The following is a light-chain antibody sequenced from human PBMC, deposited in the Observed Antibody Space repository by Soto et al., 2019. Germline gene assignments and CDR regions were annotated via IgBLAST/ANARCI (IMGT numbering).Light chain of an antibody. CDR3: QQYYNTPLT. CDR2: WAS. J-gene: IGKJ1*01. Sequence: DIVMTQSPDSLAVSLGERATINCKSSQSVWHNSNNKNYLAWYQQKPGQPPKLLIYWASTRESGVPDRFSGSGSGTDFTLTISGLQAEDVAVYYCQQYYNTPLTFGQGTNVEIK. CDR1: QSVWHNSNNKNY. V-gene: IGKV4-1*01.